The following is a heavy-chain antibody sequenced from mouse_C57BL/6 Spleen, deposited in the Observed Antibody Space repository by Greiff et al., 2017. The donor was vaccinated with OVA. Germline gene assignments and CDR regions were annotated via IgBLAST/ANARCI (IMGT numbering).Heavy chain of an antibody. CDR3: ASAKEGFDY. V-gene: IGHV5-4*01. CDR1: GFTFSSYA. Sequence: EVQVVESGGGLVKPGGSLKLSCAASGFTFSSYALSWVRQPPEKRLEWVATISDGGSYTYYPDNVTGRFTISRDNAKNNLYLQMSHLKSEDTAMYYCASAKEGFDYWGQGTTLTVSS. J-gene: IGHJ2*01. D-gene: IGHD3-1*01. CDR2: ISDGGSYT.